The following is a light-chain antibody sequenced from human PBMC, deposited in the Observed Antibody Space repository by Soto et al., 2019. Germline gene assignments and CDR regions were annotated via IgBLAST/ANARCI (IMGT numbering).Light chain of an antibody. CDR3: SSYTSSNSVL. Sequence: QSVLTQPASVSGSPGQSITISCTGTSSDVGGYKYVSWYQQHPGKAPKLIIYDVSNRPSGVSNRFSGAKSGNTASLAISGLQAEEEADYYCSSYTSSNSVLFGGGTQLTVL. CDR1: SSDVGGYKY. CDR2: DVS. V-gene: IGLV2-14*03. J-gene: IGLJ2*01.